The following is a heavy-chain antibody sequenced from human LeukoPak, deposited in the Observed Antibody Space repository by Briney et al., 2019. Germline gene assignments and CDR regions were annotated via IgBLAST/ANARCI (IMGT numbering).Heavy chain of an antibody. V-gene: IGHV4-61*02. D-gene: IGHD6-19*01. CDR3: ARERWAVAGAFDY. CDR1: GGSISSGTYY. Sequence: PSQTLSLTCTVSGGSISSGTYYWTWIRQPAGKGLEWIGRIYTSGSTNYNPSLKSRVTISVDTSKNQFSLKLSSVTAADTAVYYCARERWAVAGAFDYWGQGTLVTVSS. J-gene: IGHJ4*02. CDR2: IYTSGST.